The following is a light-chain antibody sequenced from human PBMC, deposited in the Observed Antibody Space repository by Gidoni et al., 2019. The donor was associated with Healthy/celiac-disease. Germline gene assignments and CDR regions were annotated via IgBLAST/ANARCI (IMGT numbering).Light chain of an antibody. CDR1: QSVNSN. Sequence: EIVMTQSSATLSVSPGERATLSCRASQSVNSNLAWYQQKPGQAPRLLIYGASTRATGIPARFSGSGSGTEFTLTISSLQSEDFAVYYCQQYNNWPPCTFGQGTKLEIK. CDR3: QQYNNWPPCT. J-gene: IGKJ2*02. CDR2: GAS. V-gene: IGKV3-15*01.